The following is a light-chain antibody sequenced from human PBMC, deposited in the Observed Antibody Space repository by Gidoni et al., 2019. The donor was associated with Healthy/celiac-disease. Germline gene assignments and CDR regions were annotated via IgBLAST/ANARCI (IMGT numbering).Light chain of an antibody. CDR1: QSVSSY. CDR3: QQRSNWPPEAT. V-gene: IGKV3-11*01. J-gene: IGKJ4*01. Sequence: EIVLTQSPATLSLSPGERATLSCRASQSVSSYLAWYQQQPGQAPRLLIYDASNRATGIPARFSGSGSGTDFTLTISILEPEDFAVYYCQQRSNWPPEATFGGGTKVEIK. CDR2: DAS.